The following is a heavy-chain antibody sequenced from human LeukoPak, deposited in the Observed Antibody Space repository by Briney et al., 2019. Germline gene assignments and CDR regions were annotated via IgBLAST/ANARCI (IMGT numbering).Heavy chain of an antibody. D-gene: IGHD1-14*01. CDR2: IYYSGST. J-gene: IGHJ4*02. Sequence: PSETLSLTCTVSGGSVNSGGYYWSWIRQPPGKGLEWIGYIYYSGSTNYKSSLKSRVTISLDTSKNQFSLKLSSVTAADTAVFYCARTNRNGGYYFDYWGQGTLVTVSS. V-gene: IGHV4-61*08. CDR3: ARTNRNGGYYFDY. CDR1: GGSVNSGGYY.